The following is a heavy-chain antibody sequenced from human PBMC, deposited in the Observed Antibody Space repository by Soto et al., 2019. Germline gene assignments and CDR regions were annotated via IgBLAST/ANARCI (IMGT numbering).Heavy chain of an antibody. V-gene: IGHV4-4*02. CDR3: ARASNKRGYSYGPDY. CDR1: GGPISSSNW. J-gene: IGHJ4*02. CDR2: INHSGST. D-gene: IGHD5-18*01. Sequence: SETLSLTCAVSGGPISSSNWWSWVRQPPGKGLEWSGEINHSGSTNCNPSLKSRVTISVDTSKNQFSLKLSSVTAADTAVYYCARASNKRGYSYGPDYWGQGTLVTVSS.